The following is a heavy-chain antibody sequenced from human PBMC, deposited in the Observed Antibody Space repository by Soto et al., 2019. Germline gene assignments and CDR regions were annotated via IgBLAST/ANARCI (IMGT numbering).Heavy chain of an antibody. CDR2: IYYSGST. CDR1: GGSISSSGYY. CDR3: AKAHAWEQLFAV. J-gene: IGHJ1*01. V-gene: IGHV4-31*03. D-gene: IGHD1-26*01. Sequence: PSETLSLTCTVSGGSISSSGYYWSWIRQHPGKGLEWIGNIYYSGSTFYNPSLKSRVTISMDTSENHFSLKLSSVTDADTAVYYWAKAHAWEQLFAVWGQGNMVT.